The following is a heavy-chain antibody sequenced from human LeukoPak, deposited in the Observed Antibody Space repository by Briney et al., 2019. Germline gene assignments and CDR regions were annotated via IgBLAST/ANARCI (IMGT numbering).Heavy chain of an antibody. V-gene: IGHV3-33*01. D-gene: IGHD2-21*01. CDR3: AREVAPLYFHYGMDV. CDR2: TWYDGRNN. CDR1: GCTFSSYG. Sequence: PGKSLRLSCAASGCTFSSYGMHWGRQAPGKGLEWVAVTWYDGRNNYYAASVKGRFTISRDDSKTTVYLLMNSLRAEDTAVYYCAREVAPLYFHYGMDVWGEGTTVTVSS. J-gene: IGHJ6*01.